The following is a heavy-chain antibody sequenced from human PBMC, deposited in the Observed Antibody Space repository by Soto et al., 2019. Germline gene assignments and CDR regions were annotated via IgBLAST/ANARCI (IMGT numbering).Heavy chain of an antibody. Sequence: SETLSLTCTVSGGSISSSSYYWGWIRQPPGKGLEWIGSIYYSGSTYYNPSLKSRVTISVDTSKNQFSLKLSSVIAADTAVYYCARQDTAMAGDYWGQGTLVTVSS. CDR2: IYYSGST. CDR1: GGSISSSSYY. V-gene: IGHV4-39*01. CDR3: ARQDTAMAGDY. D-gene: IGHD5-18*01. J-gene: IGHJ4*02.